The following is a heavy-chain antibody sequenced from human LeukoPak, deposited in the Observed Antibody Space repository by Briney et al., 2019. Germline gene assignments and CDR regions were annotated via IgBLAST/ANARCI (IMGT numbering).Heavy chain of an antibody. CDR2: ISYDGSNK. CDR3: ARAGYSSSWSFDY. V-gene: IGHV3-30-3*01. CDR1: EFTFRSCD. J-gene: IGHJ4*02. D-gene: IGHD6-13*01. Sequence: GGSLRLSCAASEFTFRSCDMHWVRQAPGKGLEWLAVISYDGSNKYYADSVKGRFTISRDNSKNTLYLQMSSLRAEDTAVYYCARAGYSSSWSFDYWGQGTLVTVSS.